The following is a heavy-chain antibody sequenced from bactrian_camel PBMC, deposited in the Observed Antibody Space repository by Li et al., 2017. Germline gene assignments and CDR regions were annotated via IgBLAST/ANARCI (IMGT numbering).Heavy chain of an antibody. CDR3: AAASGSYGSACALSHIWYND. Sequence: HVQLVESGGGSVEAGGSLRLSCFTSGDTDWRPCIGWFRQVPGMEREDLATINTGGSVTTYAESVKGRFTISHDDAKDTVYLDMNSLFPGDTSMYYCAAASGSYGSACALSHIWYNDWGQGTQVTVS. V-gene: IGHV3-3*01. CDR2: INTGGSVT. CDR1: GDTDWRPC. J-gene: IGHJ4*01. D-gene: IGHD1*01.